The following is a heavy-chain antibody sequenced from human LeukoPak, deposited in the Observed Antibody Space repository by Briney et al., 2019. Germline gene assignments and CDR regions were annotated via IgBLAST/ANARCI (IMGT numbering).Heavy chain of an antibody. CDR3: ARIGDSGGNVGFDY. CDR2: ISSSGNNI. V-gene: IGHV3-48*04. J-gene: IGHJ4*02. D-gene: IGHD4-17*01. Sequence: GGALRLSCSASGFNFGTYGMNWVRQAPGKGLDWVSYISSSGNNIYYADSVKGRFTISRDNAKNSLFLQMNSLRAEDTAVYYCARIGDSGGNVGFDYGGQGTLVTVSS. CDR1: GFNFGTYG.